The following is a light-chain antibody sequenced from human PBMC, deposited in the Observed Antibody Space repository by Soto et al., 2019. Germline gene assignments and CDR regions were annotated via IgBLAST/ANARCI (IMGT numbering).Light chain of an antibody. CDR1: QSVSGY. Sequence: EIVLTQSPATLSLSPWERATLSCRASQSVSGYLAWYQQKPGQAPRLLIYDASSRATGIPDRFSGSGSGTDFSLTISRLEPEDFAVYYCQQYGSSPITFGQGTRLEIK. CDR2: DAS. J-gene: IGKJ5*01. CDR3: QQYGSSPIT. V-gene: IGKV3-20*01.